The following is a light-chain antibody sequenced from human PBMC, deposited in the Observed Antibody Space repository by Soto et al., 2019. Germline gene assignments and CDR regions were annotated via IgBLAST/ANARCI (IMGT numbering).Light chain of an antibody. Sequence: QSALTQPASVSGSPGHSITISCTGTSSDIGSNNYVSWFQQRPGKAPTRIIYEVSNRPSGVSTHFSGSKSGNTASLTISGLLPEDEAEYYCSSYTTTTLLFGGGTKLTVL. CDR1: SSDIGSNNY. V-gene: IGLV2-14*01. CDR3: SSYTTTTLL. CDR2: EVS. J-gene: IGLJ3*02.